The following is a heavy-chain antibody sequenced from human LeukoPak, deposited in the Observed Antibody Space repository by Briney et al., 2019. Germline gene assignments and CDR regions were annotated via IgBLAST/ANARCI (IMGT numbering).Heavy chain of an antibody. V-gene: IGHV4-61*02. CDR3: ARFLGAARPNYYYYMDV. Sequence: SETLSLTCTVSGGSISSGSYYWSWIRQPAGKGLEWIGRIYTSGSTNYNPSLKSRVTISVETSKNQFSLKLSSVTAADTAVYYCARFLGAARPNYYYYMDVWGKGTTVTVSS. CDR1: GGSISSGSYY. D-gene: IGHD6-6*01. CDR2: IYTSGST. J-gene: IGHJ6*03.